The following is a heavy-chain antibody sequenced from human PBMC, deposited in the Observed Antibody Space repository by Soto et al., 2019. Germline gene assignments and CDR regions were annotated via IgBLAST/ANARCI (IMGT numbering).Heavy chain of an antibody. CDR2: IYYSGTT. Sequence: PSETLSLTCTVSGDSITSNSYFWAWIRQPPGKGLEWIGSIYYSGTTYYNPSPKSRVTISVDRSKNQFSLKLSSVTAADTAVYYCARHLSVDYFDYWGQGALVTVSS. D-gene: IGHD3-16*01. CDR1: GDSITSNSYF. J-gene: IGHJ4*02. V-gene: IGHV4-39*01. CDR3: ARHLSVDYFDY.